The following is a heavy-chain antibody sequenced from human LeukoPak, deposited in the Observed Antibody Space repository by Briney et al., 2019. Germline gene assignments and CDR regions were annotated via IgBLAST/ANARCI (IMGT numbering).Heavy chain of an antibody. CDR2: IYHSGST. Sequence: SETLSLTFTVSGGSISSGGYYWSWIRQPPGKGLEWIGYIYHSGSTYYNSSLKSRVTISVDISKNQFSLKVSPVTAADTAVYYCARDAGHQLSRRNYYAMDVWGQGTTVTVSS. J-gene: IGHJ6*02. CDR1: GGSISSGGYY. V-gene: IGHV4-30-2*01. D-gene: IGHD2-2*01. CDR3: ARDAGHQLSRRNYYAMDV.